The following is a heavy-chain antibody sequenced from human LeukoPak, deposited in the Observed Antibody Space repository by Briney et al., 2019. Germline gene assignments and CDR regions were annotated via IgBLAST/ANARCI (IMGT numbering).Heavy chain of an antibody. CDR1: GFTVSSNY. Sequence: GGSLRLSCAASGFTVSSNYMSWVRQAPGKGLEWVSVIYSGGSTYYADSVKGRFTISRHNSKNTLYLQMNSLRAEDTAVYYCARQYYYDSSGYYYFDYWGQGTLVTVSS. CDR2: IYSGGST. J-gene: IGHJ4*02. V-gene: IGHV3-53*04. D-gene: IGHD3-22*01. CDR3: ARQYYYDSSGYYYFDY.